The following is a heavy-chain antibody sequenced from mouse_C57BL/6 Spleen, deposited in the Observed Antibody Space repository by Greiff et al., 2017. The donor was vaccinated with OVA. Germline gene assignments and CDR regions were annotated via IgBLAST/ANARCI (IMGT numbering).Heavy chain of an antibody. CDR1: GYTFTSYW. V-gene: IGHV1-50*01. J-gene: IGHJ1*03. CDR2: IDPSDSYT. CDR3: ARRDVRREYCDV. Sequence: QVQLQQPGAELVKPGASVKLSCKASGYTFTSYWMQWVKQRPGQGLEWIGEIDPSDSYTNYNQKFKGKATLTVDTSSRTAYMQLSSLTAEDSAVEYCARRDVRREYCDVWGTGTTVTVSS.